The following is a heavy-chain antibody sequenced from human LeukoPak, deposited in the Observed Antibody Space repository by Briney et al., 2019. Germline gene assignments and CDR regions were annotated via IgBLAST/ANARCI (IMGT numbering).Heavy chain of an antibody. Sequence: GGSLRLSCAASGFTFSDYYMSWIRQAPGKGLEWLLYISISGSTIKDTDSVKGRFTISRDNAKNSLFLQMNSLRAEDTAVYYCARDLAYPGAFDIWGQGTVVTVSS. J-gene: IGHJ3*02. CDR3: ARDLAYPGAFDI. CDR1: GFTFSDYY. D-gene: IGHD3-10*01. CDR2: ISISGSTI. V-gene: IGHV3-11*01.